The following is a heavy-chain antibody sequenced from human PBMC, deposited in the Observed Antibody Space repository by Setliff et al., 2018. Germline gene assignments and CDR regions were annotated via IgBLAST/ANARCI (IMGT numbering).Heavy chain of an antibody. CDR2: IRSDGNKK. CDR1: GFTLNTYG. J-gene: IGHJ3*01. D-gene: IGHD3-10*01. CDR3: AKEQEITLVPGIIPDAFDL. Sequence: GSLRLSCAASGFTLNTYGISWVRQAPGKGLEWVTFIRSDGNKKYFGDSVKGRFSISRDNSKNTVYLQMNSLKIEDTAVYFCAKEQEITLVPGIIPDAFDLWGQGTMVTV. V-gene: IGHV3-30*02.